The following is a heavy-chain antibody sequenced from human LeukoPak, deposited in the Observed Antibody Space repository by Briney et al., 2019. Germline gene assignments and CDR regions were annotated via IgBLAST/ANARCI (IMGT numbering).Heavy chain of an antibody. CDR1: GGSITSGAYY. Sequence: SETLSLTCTVSGGSITSGAYYWGWIRQPPGKGLEWIGSINYGGSTYSNPSLKSRVTISVDTSKNQFSLKLISVTAADTAVYYCARNRRSYDSSGYQNYFAYWGQGTLVIVSS. V-gene: IGHV4-39*01. J-gene: IGHJ4*02. CDR3: ARNRRSYDSSGYQNYFAY. D-gene: IGHD3-22*01. CDR2: INYGGST.